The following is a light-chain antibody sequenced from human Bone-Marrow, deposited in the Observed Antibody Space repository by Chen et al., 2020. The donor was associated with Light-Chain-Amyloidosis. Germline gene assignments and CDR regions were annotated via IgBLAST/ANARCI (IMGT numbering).Light chain of an antibody. CDR2: EVT. CDR1: SSDVGGDNH. J-gene: IGLJ1*01. Sequence: QSALTQPASVSGSPGQSITISCTGTSSDVGGDNHVSWYQQHPDKAPKIMIYEVTNRPSWVPDRFSVSKSDNTASLTSSGLETEDEADYFCSSYTITNTLVFGSGTRVTVL. CDR3: SSYTITNTLV. V-gene: IGLV2-14*01.